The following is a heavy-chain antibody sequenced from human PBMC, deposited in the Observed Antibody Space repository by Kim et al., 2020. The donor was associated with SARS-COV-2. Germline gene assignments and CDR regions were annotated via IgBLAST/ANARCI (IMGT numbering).Heavy chain of an antibody. CDR2: ISYDGSKK. D-gene: IGHD1-26*01. CDR3: AKSFSGSYFGYDY. V-gene: IGHV3-30*18. CDR1: GFSFNTYG. Sequence: GGSLRLSCAASGFSFNTYGMHWVRQSPGKGLEGVAVISYDGSKKYYVDSVKGRFTISRDNSKNTLYLQMNSLRIEDTAVYYCAKSFSGSYFGYDYWGQGTLVTVS. J-gene: IGHJ4*02.